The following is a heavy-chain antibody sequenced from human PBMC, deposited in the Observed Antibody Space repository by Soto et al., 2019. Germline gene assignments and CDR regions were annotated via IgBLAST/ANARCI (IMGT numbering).Heavy chain of an antibody. CDR1: GCTFTSYG. J-gene: IGHJ5*02. Sequence: QVQLVQSGAEVKKPGASVKVSCKASGCTFTSYGISWVRQAPGQGLEWMGWISAYNGNTNYAQKLQGRVTMTTDTSTSTGYMELRSLRSDDTAVYYCAHSVHYGDYDWFYPWGQGTLVTVSS. CDR3: AHSVHYGDYDWFYP. V-gene: IGHV1-18*01. D-gene: IGHD4-17*01. CDR2: ISAYNGNT.